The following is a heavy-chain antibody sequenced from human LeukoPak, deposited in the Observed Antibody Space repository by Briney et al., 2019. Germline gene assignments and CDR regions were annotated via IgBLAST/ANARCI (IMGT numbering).Heavy chain of an antibody. CDR3: ARDMGWNGLVDS. CDR1: GYSISLGYY. J-gene: IGHJ4*02. D-gene: IGHD1-1*01. Sequence: SETLSLTCTVSGYSISLGYYWGWIRQPPGKGLEWIGSFYHTGRTYYNPSLKSRVTVSGDTSKNQFPLKLSSVTAADTAVYYCARDMGWNGLVDSWGQGTLVTVSS. CDR2: FYHTGRT. V-gene: IGHV4-38-2*02.